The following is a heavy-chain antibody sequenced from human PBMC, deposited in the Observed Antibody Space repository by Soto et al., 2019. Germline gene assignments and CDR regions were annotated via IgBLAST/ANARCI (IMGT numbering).Heavy chain of an antibody. J-gene: IGHJ4*02. D-gene: IGHD5-18*01. CDR3: ARGASAYSYRSPAFDI. Sequence: GSLRLSCAASGFTFSDYGMHWVRQAPGTGLEWVAVISYDGSDKYYADSVKGRFTISRDNSKNRLYLQMNSLRAEDTAVYYCARGASAYSYRSPAFDIWGQGTLVTVS. CDR1: GFTFSDYG. V-gene: IGHV3-30*03. CDR2: ISYDGSDK.